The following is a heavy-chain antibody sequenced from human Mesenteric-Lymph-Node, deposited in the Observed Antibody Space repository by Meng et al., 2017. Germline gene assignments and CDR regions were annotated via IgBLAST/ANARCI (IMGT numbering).Heavy chain of an antibody. V-gene: IGHV4-34*12. Sequence: QVELRRWGAGLLKPSETLSLTCAVNGGSLSGAYWYWIRQPPGKGLEWIGEIIHGGSPSYNPSLKSRVTISIDTSKNQLSLMLSSVTAADTAVYYCARRPTGIDYWGQGTLVTVSS. D-gene: IGHD2-8*02. CDR1: GGSLSGAY. CDR3: ARRPTGIDY. J-gene: IGHJ4*02. CDR2: IIHGGSP.